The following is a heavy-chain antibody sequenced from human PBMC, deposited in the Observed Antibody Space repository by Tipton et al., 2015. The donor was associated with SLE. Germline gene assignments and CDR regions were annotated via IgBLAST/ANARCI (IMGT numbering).Heavy chain of an antibody. V-gene: IGHV3-30*04. CDR1: GFIFTNYA. J-gene: IGHJ4*02. CDR3: ARTYYYDGSGYQEDFDY. Sequence: SLRLSCAASGFIFTNYALNWVRQAPGKGLEWVAVISYDGSNKYYADSVKGRFTISRDNSKNTLYLQMNSLRAEDTAVYYCARTYYYDGSGYQEDFDYWGQGTLVTVSS. CDR2: ISYDGSNK. D-gene: IGHD3-22*01.